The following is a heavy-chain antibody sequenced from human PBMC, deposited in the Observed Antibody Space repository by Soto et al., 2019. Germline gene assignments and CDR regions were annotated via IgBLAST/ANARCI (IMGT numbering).Heavy chain of an antibody. CDR1: GLYYRHHP. J-gene: IGHJ6*02. CDR2: ISGSGGST. V-gene: IGHV3-23*01. CDR3: AKSAASEDGYFYYGLDV. Sequence: GVSMRLSFSVSGLYYRHHPMNFVPQGPGQPLEWVSAISGSGGSTYYADSVKGRFTISRDNSKNTLYLQMNSLRAEDTAVYYCAKSAASEDGYFYYGLDVWGQGTTVTVSS. D-gene: IGHD6-25*01.